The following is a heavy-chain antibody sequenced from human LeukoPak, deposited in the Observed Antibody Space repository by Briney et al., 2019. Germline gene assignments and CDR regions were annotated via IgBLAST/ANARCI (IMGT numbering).Heavy chain of an antibody. J-gene: IGHJ4*02. D-gene: IGHD3-9*01. CDR3: ARHADILTGYPFDY. CDR1: GGSFSSYY. V-gene: IGHV4-59*08. Sequence: SETLSLTCTVSGGSFSSYYWSWIRQPPGKGLEWIGYIYYSGSTHYNPSLKGRVTISVDTSKNQFSLKLSSVTASDTAVYYCARHADILTGYPFDYWGQGTLVTVSS. CDR2: IYYSGST.